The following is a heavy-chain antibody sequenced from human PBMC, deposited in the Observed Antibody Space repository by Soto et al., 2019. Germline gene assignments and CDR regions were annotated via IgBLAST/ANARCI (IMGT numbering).Heavy chain of an antibody. D-gene: IGHD3-22*01. CDR1: GGTFSSYA. Sequence: SVKVSCKASGGTFSSYAISWVRQAPGQGIEWMGGIIPIFGTANYAQKFQGRVTITADESTSTAYMELSSLRSEDTAVYYCASWDTSGYDYWGQRTLVTVSS. CDR2: IIPIFGTA. V-gene: IGHV1-69*13. CDR3: ASWDTSGYDY. J-gene: IGHJ4*02.